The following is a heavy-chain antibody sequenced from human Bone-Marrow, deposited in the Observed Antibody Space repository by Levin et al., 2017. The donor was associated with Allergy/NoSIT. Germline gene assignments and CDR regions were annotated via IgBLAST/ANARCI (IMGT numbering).Heavy chain of an antibody. V-gene: IGHV3-9*01. J-gene: IGHJ4*02. CDR1: GFTFDDYA. D-gene: IGHD6-13*01. CDR3: AKDISSEASSLDS. CDR2: TSWNDVRR. Sequence: GGSLRLSCAVSGFTFDDYAMHWVRQAPGKGLEWVAGTSWNDVRRDYVDSVKGRFTISRDNDKNSLFLEMKNLKPEDTALYFCAKDISSEASSLDSWGQGTLVTVSS.